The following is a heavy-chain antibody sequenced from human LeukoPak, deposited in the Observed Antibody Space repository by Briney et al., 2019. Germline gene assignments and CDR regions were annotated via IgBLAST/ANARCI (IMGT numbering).Heavy chain of an antibody. CDR3: ARDQGDPQWPRGADY. J-gene: IGHJ4*02. D-gene: IGHD6-19*01. V-gene: IGHV3-21*01. CDR1: GFSLSSYT. Sequence: GGSLRLSCEASGFSLSSYTMNWVRQAPGKGLEWVSSISSTSLYIYYADSVKGRFTISRDNGKNSLFLQMNSLRAEDTAVYYCARDQGDPQWPRGADYWGQGTLVTVSS. CDR2: ISSTSLYI.